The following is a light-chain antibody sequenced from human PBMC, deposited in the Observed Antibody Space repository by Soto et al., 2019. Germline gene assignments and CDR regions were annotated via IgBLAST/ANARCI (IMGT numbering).Light chain of an antibody. CDR2: EVT. J-gene: IGLJ1*01. CDR3: SSYTSSSTRV. V-gene: IGLV2-14*01. Sequence: QSVLAQPASVSGSPGQSIAISYTGSSSDVGGYNYVSWYQQHPGKAPQLIIYEVTNRPSGVSNRFSGSKSGNTASLTISGLQAEDEADYYCSSYTSSSTRVFGTGTKVTVL. CDR1: SSDVGGYNY.